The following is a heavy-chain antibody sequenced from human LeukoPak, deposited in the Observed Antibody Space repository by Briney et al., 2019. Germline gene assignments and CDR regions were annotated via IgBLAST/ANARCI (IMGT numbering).Heavy chain of an antibody. CDR1: GFTFSNSW. J-gene: IGHJ4*02. Sequence: PGGSLRLSCAASGFTFSNSWLHWVRQASGKGLVWVSRINERGSSTSYADSVKGRFTISRDNAKNTLYLQMNNLRADDTAVYYCAGGRLVATSKAVAIDYWGQGTLVTVSS. V-gene: IGHV3-74*01. CDR3: AGGRLVATSKAVAIDY. CDR2: INERGSST. D-gene: IGHD5-12*01.